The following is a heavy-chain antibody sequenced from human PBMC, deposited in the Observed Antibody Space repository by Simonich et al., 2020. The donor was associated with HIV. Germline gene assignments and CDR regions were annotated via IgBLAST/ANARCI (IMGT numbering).Heavy chain of an antibody. Sequence: QVQLQQWGAGLLKPSETLSLTCAVSGGSFSGYYWSWVLQPPGKGLEWIGEINHSGSTNYNPSLKRRVTISVDTSKNQFSLKLSSVTAADTAVYYCARGFYQRLYYFDYWGQGTLVTVSS. D-gene: IGHD2-2*01. CDR2: INHSGST. V-gene: IGHV4-34*01. J-gene: IGHJ4*02. CDR1: GGSFSGYY. CDR3: ARGFYQRLYYFDY.